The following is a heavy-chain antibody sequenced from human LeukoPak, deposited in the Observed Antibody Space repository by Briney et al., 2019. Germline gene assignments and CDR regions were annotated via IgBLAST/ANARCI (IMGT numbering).Heavy chain of an antibody. J-gene: IGHJ6*02. CDR1: GYTFTSYA. Sequence: GASVKVSCKASGYTFTSYAMNWVRQAPGQGLEWMGWINTNTGNPTYAQGFTGRFVFSLDTSVSTAYLQISSLKAEDTAVYYCARPDTAMDAYYYYGMDVWGQGTTVTVSS. D-gene: IGHD5-18*01. CDR3: ARPDTAMDAYYYYGMDV. CDR2: INTNTGNP. V-gene: IGHV7-4-1*02.